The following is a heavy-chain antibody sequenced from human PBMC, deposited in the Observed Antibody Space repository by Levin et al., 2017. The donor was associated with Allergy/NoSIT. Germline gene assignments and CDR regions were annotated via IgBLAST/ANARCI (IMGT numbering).Heavy chain of an antibody. V-gene: IGHV1-46*01. J-gene: IGHJ4*02. Sequence: ASVKVSCKASGYTFTRYYIHWVRQAPGQGLEWMGIINPNGGSAIYAQNFQGRVTMTRDTSTSTLYMELSSLRSEDTALYYFARNPDYSASMAPFDHWGQGTLVTVSS. D-gene: IGHD2/OR15-2a*01. CDR1: GYTFTRYY. CDR2: INPNGGSA. CDR3: ARNPDYSASMAPFDH.